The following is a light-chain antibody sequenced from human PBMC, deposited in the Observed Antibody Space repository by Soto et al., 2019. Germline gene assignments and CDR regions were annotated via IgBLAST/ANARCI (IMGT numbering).Light chain of an antibody. CDR2: DDV. J-gene: IGLJ1*01. CDR1: SSNIGPDYG. V-gene: IGLV1-40*01. CDR3: QSYDSSLSGDYV. Sequence: QLVLMQPPSVSGAPGQRVTISCTGSSSNIGPDYGVHWYQQLPGTAPKLLIYDDVKRPSGVPDRFSGSRSGTSASLAITGLQAEDEADYYCQSYDSSLSGDYVFGTGTKLTVL.